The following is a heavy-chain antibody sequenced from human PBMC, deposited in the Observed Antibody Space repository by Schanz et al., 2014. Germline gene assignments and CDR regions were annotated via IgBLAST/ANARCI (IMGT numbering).Heavy chain of an antibody. CDR2: ISHTGETQ. J-gene: IGHJ6*03. V-gene: IGHV3-48*04. Sequence: EVQLLESGGGLVQPGGSLRLSCAASGFTFTNYAMTWVRQAPGKGLEWLSSISHTGETQHSADSVQGRFTISRDNAKNSLYLQLSSLQGEDTAVYFCARVVFFCDSSSCMNFYYMDVWGKGTTVTVSS. CDR1: GFTFTNYA. CDR3: ARVVFFCDSSSCMNFYYMDV. D-gene: IGHD2-21*01.